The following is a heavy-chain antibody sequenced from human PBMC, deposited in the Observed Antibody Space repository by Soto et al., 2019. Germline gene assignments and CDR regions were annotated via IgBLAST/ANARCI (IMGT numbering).Heavy chain of an antibody. J-gene: IGHJ4*02. V-gene: IGHV4-30-4*01. Sequence: SETLSLTCTVSGGSISSGDYYWSWIRQPPGKGLEWIGYIYYSGSTYYNPSLKSRVTISVDTSKNQFSLKLSSVTAADTAVYYCARGTGATDTPDYWGQGTLVTVSS. CDR1: GGSISSGDYY. D-gene: IGHD1-26*01. CDR2: IYYSGST. CDR3: ARGTGATDTPDY.